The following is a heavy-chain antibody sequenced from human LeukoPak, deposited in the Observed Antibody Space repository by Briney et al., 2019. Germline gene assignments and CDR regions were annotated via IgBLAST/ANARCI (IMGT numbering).Heavy chain of an antibody. CDR2: IQTSGRT. Sequence: PSETLSLTCTVSGGSISSYYWNWIRRPAGKGLEWIGRIQTSGRTNHNPSLKSRVTMSVDTSNNQFSVKLSAVTAADTAVYYCERGKVVPGTPGQNSWDYWGQGTLVTVSS. D-gene: IGHD6-19*01. J-gene: IGHJ4*02. V-gene: IGHV4-4*07. CDR1: GGSISSYY. CDR3: ERGKVVPGTPGQNSWDY.